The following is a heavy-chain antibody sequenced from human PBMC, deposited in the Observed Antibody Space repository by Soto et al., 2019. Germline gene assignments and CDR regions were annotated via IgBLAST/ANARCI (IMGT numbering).Heavy chain of an antibody. V-gene: IGHV4-34*01. J-gene: IGHJ4*02. CDR2: INDSGST. Sequence: SETLSLTCAVYGGSFSGYYRSWIRQPPGKGLEWIGEINDSGSTNYNLSLKSRVTISVDTSKNQFSLKLSSVTAADTAVYYCARGIDYWGQGTLVTVSS. CDR3: ARGIDY. CDR1: GGSFSGYY.